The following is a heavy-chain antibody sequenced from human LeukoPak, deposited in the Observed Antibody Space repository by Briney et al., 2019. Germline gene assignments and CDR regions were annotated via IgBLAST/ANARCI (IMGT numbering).Heavy chain of an antibody. Sequence: PSQTLSLTCTVSGGSISSGTYYWTWIRQPAGKGLEWIGRIYTSGSTNYNPSLKSRVTISVDTSKNQFSLNLSSVTAADTAVYYCATEIQNIAGRVYWGQGTLVTVSS. CDR1: GGSISSGTYY. CDR2: IYTSGST. CDR3: ATEIQNIAGRVY. J-gene: IGHJ4*02. D-gene: IGHD6-6*01. V-gene: IGHV4-61*02.